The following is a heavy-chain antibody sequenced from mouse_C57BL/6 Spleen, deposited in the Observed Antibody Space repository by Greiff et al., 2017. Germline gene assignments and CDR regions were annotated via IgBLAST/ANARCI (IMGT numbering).Heavy chain of an antibody. D-gene: IGHD1-1*01. V-gene: IGHV5-6*01. CDR2: ISSGGSYT. CDR3: ARQPYYYGSSPYAMDY. CDR1: GFTFSSYG. Sequence: EVHLVESGGDLVKPGGSLKLSCAASGFTFSSYGMSWVRQTPDKRLEWVATISSGGSYTYYPDSVKGRFTISRDNAKNTLYLQMSSLKYEDTAMYYCARQPYYYGSSPYAMDYWGQGTSVTVSS. J-gene: IGHJ4*01.